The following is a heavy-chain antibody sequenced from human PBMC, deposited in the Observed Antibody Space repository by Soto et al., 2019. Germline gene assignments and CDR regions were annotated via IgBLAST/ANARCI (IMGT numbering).Heavy chain of an antibody. V-gene: IGHV3-23*01. J-gene: IGHJ6*03. CDR3: AKDPSGYADGYYYYYYMHV. CDR2: ISGSGRST. D-gene: IGHD5-12*01. CDR1: GFSFSSYA. Sequence: EVQLLESGGGLVQPGGSLRLSCAASGFSFSSYAMSWVRQAPGKGLEWVSTISGSGRSTYYADSVKGRFTISRDNSKNTLYLQVNSLRVEDTAEYYCAKDPSGYADGYYYYYYMHVWGKGPTVTVSS.